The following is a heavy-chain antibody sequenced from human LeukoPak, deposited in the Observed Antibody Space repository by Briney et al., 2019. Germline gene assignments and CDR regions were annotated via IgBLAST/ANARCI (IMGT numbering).Heavy chain of an antibody. CDR2: IYYSGST. CDR3: ARAGLYYYDSSGYSHLPYYFDY. Sequence: SRTLSLTCTVSGGSISSGGYYWSWIRQHPGKGLEWIGYIYYSGSTYYNPSLKSRVTISVDTSKNQFSLKLSSVTAADTAVYYCARAGLYYYDSSGYSHLPYYFDYWGQGTLVTVSS. CDR1: GGSISSGGYY. V-gene: IGHV4-31*03. D-gene: IGHD3-22*01. J-gene: IGHJ4*02.